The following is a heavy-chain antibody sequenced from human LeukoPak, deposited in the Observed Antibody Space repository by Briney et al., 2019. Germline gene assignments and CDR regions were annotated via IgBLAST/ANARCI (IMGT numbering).Heavy chain of an antibody. Sequence: PGGSLRLSCAASGFTFSSYGMHWVRQAPGKGLEWVSSITSSGTYIFYADSVKGRFTISRDNAKNSLYLQMNSLGPEDTAVYYCARDPYSGNYGNYYYYYMDVWGKGTTVTISS. CDR2: ITSSGTYI. CDR1: GFTFSSYG. J-gene: IGHJ6*03. CDR3: ARDPYSGNYGNYYYYYMDV. D-gene: IGHD1-26*01. V-gene: IGHV3-21*01.